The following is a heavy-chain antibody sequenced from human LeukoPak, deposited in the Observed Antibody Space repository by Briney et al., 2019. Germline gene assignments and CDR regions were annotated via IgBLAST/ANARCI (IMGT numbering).Heavy chain of an antibody. D-gene: IGHD3-16*02. CDR2: ISGSGGST. Sequence: PGGSLRLSCAASGFTFSRYAMSWVRQAPGKGLEWVSGISGSGGSTYYADSVKGRFTMSRDNSKNTLYLQMNSLRAEDTAVYFCAKTVSGSHSYQGGDYWGQGTLVTVST. CDR3: AKTVSGSHSYQGGDY. CDR1: GFTFSRYA. J-gene: IGHJ4*02. V-gene: IGHV3-23*01.